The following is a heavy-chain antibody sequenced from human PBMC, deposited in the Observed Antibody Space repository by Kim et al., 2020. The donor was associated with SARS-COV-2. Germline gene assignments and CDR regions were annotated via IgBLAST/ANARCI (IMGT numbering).Heavy chain of an antibody. V-gene: IGHV4-34*01. Sequence: SETLSLTCAVYGGSFSGYYWSWIRQPPGKGLEWIGEINHFGTTNYSPSLKCRVTISVDTSKNQFSLKLSFVTAADTALYYCARENENRNAFDIWGQGTMV. CDR1: GGSFSGYY. CDR3: ARENENRNAFDI. CDR2: INHFGTT. J-gene: IGHJ3*02.